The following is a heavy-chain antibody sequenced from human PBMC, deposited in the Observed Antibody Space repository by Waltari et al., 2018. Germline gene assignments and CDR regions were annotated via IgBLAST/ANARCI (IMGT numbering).Heavy chain of an antibody. V-gene: IGHV4-39*01. D-gene: IGHD5-12*01. CDR2: MSYSGAT. Sequence: QLQLQESGPGLVKPSETQSLTCSVSAVSITSTRHYWGWIRQPPGQGLEWIGTMSYSGATYSSPSLESRVTVSRDTSKNQLSLKLVSVTAADTAVYYCATYIGASVGTAAFDVWGQGTMVTVSS. CDR3: ATYIGASVGTAAFDV. CDR1: AVSITSTRHY. J-gene: IGHJ3*01.